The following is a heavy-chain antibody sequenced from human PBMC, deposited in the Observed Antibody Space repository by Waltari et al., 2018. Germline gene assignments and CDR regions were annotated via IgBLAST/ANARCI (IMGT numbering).Heavy chain of an antibody. CDR3: AIGTLGVEMATKN. Sequence: QVQLVQSGAEVKKPGSSVKVSCKASGGTFRSHTISWVRQAPGQGLGWMGRIIPILGIANYAQKFQGRVTITADKSTSTAYMELSSLRSEDTAVYYCAIGTLGVEMATKNWGQGTLVTVSS. D-gene: IGHD5-12*01. J-gene: IGHJ4*02. V-gene: IGHV1-69*02. CDR1: GGTFRSHT. CDR2: IIPILGIA.